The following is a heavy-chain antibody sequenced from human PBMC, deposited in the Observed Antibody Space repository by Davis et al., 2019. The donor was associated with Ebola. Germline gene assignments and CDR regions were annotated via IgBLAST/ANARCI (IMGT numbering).Heavy chain of an antibody. J-gene: IGHJ6*04. V-gene: IGHV4-34*01. CDR2: INHSGST. CDR1: GGSFSGYY. D-gene: IGHD5-18*01. Sequence: SETLSLTCAVYGGSFSGYYWSWIRQPPGKGLEWIGEINHSGSTNYNPYLKSRVTISVDTSKNQFSLKLSSVTAADTAVYYCARHMTAMVRSLRYYYYGMDVWGKGTTVTVSS. CDR3: ARHMTAMVRSLRYYYYGMDV.